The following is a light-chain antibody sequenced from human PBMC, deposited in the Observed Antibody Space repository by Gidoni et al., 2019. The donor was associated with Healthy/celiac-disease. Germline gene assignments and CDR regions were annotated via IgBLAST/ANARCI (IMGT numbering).Light chain of an antibody. J-gene: IGKJ3*01. CDR3: MQALQTPRT. CDR1: QSIQHSNGYNY. Sequence: DIVMTQFPLSLPVTPGAPASISCRSSQSIQHSNGYNYLDWYLQKPGQSPQLLIYLGSNRASGVPVRFSGSGSGTDFTLKISKVEAEDVGVYYCMQALQTPRTFXPXTKVDIK. CDR2: LGS. V-gene: IGKV2-28*01.